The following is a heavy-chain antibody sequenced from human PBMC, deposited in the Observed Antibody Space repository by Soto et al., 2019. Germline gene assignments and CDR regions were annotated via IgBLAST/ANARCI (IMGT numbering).Heavy chain of an antibody. CDR3: AREVTIFGVVTYDAFDI. V-gene: IGHV3-74*01. D-gene: IGHD3-3*01. J-gene: IGHJ3*02. CDR1: GFTFSSYG. Sequence: GGSLRLSCAASGFTFSSYGMPWSRQAQGKGLVWVSRINSDGSSTSYADSVKGRFTISRDNAKNTLYLQMNSLRAEDTAVYYCAREVTIFGVVTYDAFDIWGQGTMVTVSS. CDR2: INSDGSST.